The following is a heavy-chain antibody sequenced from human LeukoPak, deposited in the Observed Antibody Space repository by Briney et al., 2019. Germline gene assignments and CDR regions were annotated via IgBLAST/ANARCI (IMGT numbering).Heavy chain of an antibody. CDR2: INPNNGGT. Sequence: ASVKVSCKASGYTFPGYYVHWVRQAPGQGLEWMGWINPNNGGTNYAQKFQGRVTMTRDTSITTAYMELSRLRSDDTAVYYCARDEGVMVRGVNPPFDYWGQGTLVTVSS. CDR3: ARDEGVMVRGVNPPFDY. V-gene: IGHV1-2*02. J-gene: IGHJ4*02. D-gene: IGHD3-10*01. CDR1: GYTFPGYY.